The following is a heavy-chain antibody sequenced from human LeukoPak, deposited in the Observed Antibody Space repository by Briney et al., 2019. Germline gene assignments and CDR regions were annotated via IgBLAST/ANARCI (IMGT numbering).Heavy chain of an antibody. D-gene: IGHD3-10*01. Sequence: SVKVFCKASGGTFSSYAISWVRQAPGQGLEWMGGIIPIFGTANYAQKFQGRVTITADKSTSTAYMELSSLRSEDTAVYYCARNYGSGSYYPGDYYYYYMDVWGKGTTVTVSS. CDR3: ARNYGSGSYYPGDYYYYYMDV. CDR1: GGTFSSYA. CDR2: IIPIFGTA. V-gene: IGHV1-69*06. J-gene: IGHJ6*03.